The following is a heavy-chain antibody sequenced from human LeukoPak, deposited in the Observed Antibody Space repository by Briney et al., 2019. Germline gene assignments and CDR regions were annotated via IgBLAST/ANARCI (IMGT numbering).Heavy chain of an antibody. V-gene: IGHV4-34*01. J-gene: IGHJ2*01. CDR3: ARTSSVWYFDL. CDR1: GGSFSGYY. CDR2: INHSGST. D-gene: IGHD6-6*01. Sequence: WETLSLTCAVYGGSFSGYYWSWIRQPPGKGLEWIGEINHSGSTNYNPSLKSRVTISVDTSKNQFSLKLSSVTAADTAVYYCARTSSVWYFDLWGRGTLVTVSS.